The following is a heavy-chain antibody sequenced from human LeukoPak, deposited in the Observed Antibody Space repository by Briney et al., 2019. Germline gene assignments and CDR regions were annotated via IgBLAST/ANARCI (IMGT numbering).Heavy chain of an antibody. CDR1: GYSSTSYW. CDR3: AGCGPEYSSGYYYYYYYYYMDV. D-gene: IGHD3-22*01. J-gene: IGHJ6*03. CDR2: IYPGDSDT. V-gene: IGHV5-51*01. Sequence: GESLKISCKGSGYSSTSYWIGWVRQMPGKGLEWMGIIYPGDSDTRYSPSFQGQVTISADKSISTAYLQWSSLKASDTAMYYCAGCGPEYSSGYYYYYYYYYMDVWGKGTTVTVSS.